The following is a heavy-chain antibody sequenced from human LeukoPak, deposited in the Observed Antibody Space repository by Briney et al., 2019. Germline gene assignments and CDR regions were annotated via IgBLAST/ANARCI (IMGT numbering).Heavy chain of an antibody. V-gene: IGHV3-23*01. Sequence: GGSLRLSCAASGFTFSSSAMTWVRQAPGKGLEWVSSISDSGGSTLYADSVKGRFTISRDNSENTLSLQMNSLRAEDTAVYYCARAPTSYYYFDYWGQGTLVTVSS. CDR2: ISDSGGST. J-gene: IGHJ4*02. D-gene: IGHD1-26*01. CDR3: ARAPTSYYYFDY. CDR1: GFTFSSSA.